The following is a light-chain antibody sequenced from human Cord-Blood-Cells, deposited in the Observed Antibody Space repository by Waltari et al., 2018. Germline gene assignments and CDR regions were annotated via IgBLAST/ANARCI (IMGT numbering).Light chain of an antibody. J-gene: IGLJ3*02. CDR1: SSNIGSNY. CDR2: RNN. CDR3: AAWDDSLSGRV. Sequence: QSVLTQPPSASGTPGQRVTISCSGSSSNIGSNYVYWYQQLPGTAPKLRIYRNNQRPSGVPDRFSGSKSGTSASLAISGLRSEDEADDYCAAWDDSLSGRVFGGGTKLTVL. V-gene: IGLV1-47*01.